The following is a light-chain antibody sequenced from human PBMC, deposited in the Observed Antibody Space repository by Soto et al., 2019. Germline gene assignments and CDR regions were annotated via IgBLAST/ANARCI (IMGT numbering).Light chain of an antibody. J-gene: IGKJ1*01. CDR1: QSVSSY. Sequence: DIVLTQSPATLSLSPGERATLSCRASQSVSSYLAWYQQKPGQAPRLLIYDASNRATGIPARFSGSGSGTDLTLTISSLEPEDFAVYYCQQRSNWPPTWTFGQGTKVDIK. CDR3: QQRSNWPPTWT. V-gene: IGKV3-11*01. CDR2: DAS.